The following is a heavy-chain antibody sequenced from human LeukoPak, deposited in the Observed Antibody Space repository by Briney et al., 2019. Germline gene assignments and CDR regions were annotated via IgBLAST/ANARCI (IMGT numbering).Heavy chain of an antibody. J-gene: IGHJ4*02. D-gene: IGHD4/OR15-4a*01. CDR2: IYTSGIT. V-gene: IGHV4-4*07. CDR1: GDSINTYY. Sequence: SETLSLTCTVSGDSINTYYWSWVRQPAGKGLEWIGRIYTSGITNYNPSLTSRGTISVDKTKNQISLKVTSVTAADTALYYCARVSPYGGYIDYWGQGTLVTVSS. CDR3: ARVSPYGGYIDY.